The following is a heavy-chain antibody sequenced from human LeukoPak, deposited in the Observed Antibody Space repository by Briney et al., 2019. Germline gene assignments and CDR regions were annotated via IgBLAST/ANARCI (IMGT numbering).Heavy chain of an antibody. D-gene: IGHD6-19*01. Sequence: GGSLRLSCAASGSTFIDYDMHWVRQVIGKGLEWVSAIGIRGDTHYSGSVKGRFTISRENAESSLYLQMNSLRAEDTAVYYCARGGIQVSGIDEFDYWGQGTLVTVSS. CDR1: GSTFIDYD. J-gene: IGHJ4*02. CDR3: ARGGIQVSGIDEFDY. CDR2: IGIRGDT. V-gene: IGHV3-13*01.